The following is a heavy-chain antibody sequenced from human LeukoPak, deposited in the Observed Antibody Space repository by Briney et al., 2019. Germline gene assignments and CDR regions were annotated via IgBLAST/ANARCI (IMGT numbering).Heavy chain of an antibody. J-gene: IGHJ6*03. CDR1: GFTFSSYS. CDR2: ISSSSSYI. CDR3: ARDGYYDFWSGEIYYMDV. D-gene: IGHD3-3*01. Sequence: GGSLRLSCAASGFTFSSYSMNWVRQAPGKGLEWVSSISSSSSYIYYADSVKGRFTISRDNAKNSLYLQMNSLRAEDTAVYYCARDGYYDFWSGEIYYMDVWGKGTTVTVSS. V-gene: IGHV3-21*01.